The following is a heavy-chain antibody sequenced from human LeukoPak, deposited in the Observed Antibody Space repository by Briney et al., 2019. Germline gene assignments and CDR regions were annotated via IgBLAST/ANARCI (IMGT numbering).Heavy chain of an antibody. J-gene: IGHJ3*02. V-gene: IGHV3-48*04. Sequence: GGSLRLSCAASGFTFSSYAMSWVRQAPGKGLEWVSYISSSGSTIYYADSVKGRFTISRDNAKNSLYLQMNSLRAEDTAVYYCARQQPRSDAFDIWGQGTMVTVSS. CDR1: GFTFSSYA. D-gene: IGHD1/OR15-1a*01. CDR2: ISSSGSTI. CDR3: ARQQPRSDAFDI.